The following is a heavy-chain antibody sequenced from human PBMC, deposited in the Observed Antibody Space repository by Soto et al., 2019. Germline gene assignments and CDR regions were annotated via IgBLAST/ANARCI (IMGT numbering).Heavy chain of an antibody. CDR1: GFTFSSYG. CDR2: IWYDGSNK. J-gene: IGHJ6*02. D-gene: IGHD3-3*01. CDR3: ARGVRDYDFWRGYYGGNYYYYGMDV. V-gene: IGHV3-33*01. Sequence: QVQLVESGGGVVQPGRSLRLSCAASGFTFSSYGMHWVRQAPGKGLEWVAVIWYDGSNKYYADSVKGRFTISIDNSKNTLYLQMNSLRAEDTAVYYCARGVRDYDFWRGYYGGNYYYYGMDVWGQGTTVTVSS.